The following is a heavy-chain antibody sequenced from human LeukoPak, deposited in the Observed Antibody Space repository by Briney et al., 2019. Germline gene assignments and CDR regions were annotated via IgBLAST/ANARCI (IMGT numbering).Heavy chain of an antibody. CDR2: ISAYNGNT. CDR1: GYTFTGYY. Sequence: GASVKVSCKASGYTFTGYYMHWVRQAPGQGLEWMGWISAYNGNTKHAQKVQGRVTMTTDTSTSTAYMELRSLRSDDTAVYYCARGFPPRRNYDSSGYYSYYFDYWGQGTLVTVSS. J-gene: IGHJ4*02. V-gene: IGHV1-18*04. CDR3: ARGFPPRRNYDSSGYYSYYFDY. D-gene: IGHD3-22*01.